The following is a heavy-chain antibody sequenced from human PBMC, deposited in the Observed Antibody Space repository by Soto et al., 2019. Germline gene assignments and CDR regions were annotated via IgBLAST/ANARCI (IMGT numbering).Heavy chain of an antibody. Sequence: QLQLQESGSGLVKPSQTLSLTCAVSGGSISSGGYSWSWIRQPPGKGLEWIGYIYHSGSTYYNPPLKSRVTISVDRSKNQFSLKLSSVTAADTAVYYCAARQVVPAAMLDYWGQGTLVTVSS. CDR3: AARQVVPAAMLDY. J-gene: IGHJ4*02. CDR2: IYHSGST. D-gene: IGHD2-2*01. CDR1: GGSISSGGYS. V-gene: IGHV4-30-2*01.